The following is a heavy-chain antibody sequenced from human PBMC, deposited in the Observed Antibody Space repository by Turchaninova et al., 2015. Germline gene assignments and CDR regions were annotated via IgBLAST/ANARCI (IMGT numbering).Heavy chain of an antibody. Sequence: EVQLVESGGGLVQPGGSLRLSCVTSGFSFSSFEMNWVRQAPGKGLEWVAHISNSGVTQIYADSGKSRFIISRDNAKNSLYLQRDSLRVEDTAVYYCAKIGVPWGQGAQVTVSS. J-gene: IGHJ5*02. D-gene: IGHD2-21*01. CDR3: AKIGVP. CDR1: GFSFSSFE. CDR2: ISNSGVTQ. V-gene: IGHV3-48*03.